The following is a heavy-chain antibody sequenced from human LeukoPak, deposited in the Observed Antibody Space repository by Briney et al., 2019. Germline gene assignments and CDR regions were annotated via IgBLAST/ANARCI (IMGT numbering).Heavy chain of an antibody. D-gene: IGHD2-15*01. Sequence: GGSLRLSCAASGFTFSSYGMHWVRQAPGKGLEWVAFIRYDGSNKYYADSVKGRFTISRDNSKNTLYLQMNSLRAEDTAVYYCAGGGTVAATIDYWGQGTLVTVSS. CDR2: IRYDGSNK. CDR1: GFTFSSYG. V-gene: IGHV3-30*02. J-gene: IGHJ4*02. CDR3: AGGGTVAATIDY.